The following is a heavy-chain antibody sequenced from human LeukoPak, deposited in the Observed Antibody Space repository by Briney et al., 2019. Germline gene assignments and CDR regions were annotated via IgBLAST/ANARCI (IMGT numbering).Heavy chain of an antibody. J-gene: IGHJ4*02. CDR2: IYHSGST. CDR1: GRSISSGVYY. Sequence: SETLSLTCTVSGRSISSGVYYWSWIRQHPGKGLEWIGYIYHSGSTYYNPSLKSRVTISVDTSKNQYSLKLSSVTAADTAVYYCARDTAMVNAHYFDYWGQGTLVTVSS. V-gene: IGHV4-31*02. CDR3: ARDTAMVNAHYFDY. D-gene: IGHD5-18*01.